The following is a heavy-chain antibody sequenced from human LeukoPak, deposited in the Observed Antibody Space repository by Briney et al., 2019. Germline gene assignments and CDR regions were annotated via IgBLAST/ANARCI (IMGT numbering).Heavy chain of an antibody. J-gene: IGHJ4*02. D-gene: IGHD2-15*01. CDR3: ASEVVAPFDY. Sequence: GGTLRLSCAASGFTFSSYAMTWVRQAPGKGLQWVSAVSGSGAHTYYADSVKGRFTISRDNAKNSLYLQMNSLRAEDTAVYYCASEVVAPFDYWGQGTLVTVSS. CDR2: VSGSGAHT. V-gene: IGHV3-23*01. CDR1: GFTFSSYA.